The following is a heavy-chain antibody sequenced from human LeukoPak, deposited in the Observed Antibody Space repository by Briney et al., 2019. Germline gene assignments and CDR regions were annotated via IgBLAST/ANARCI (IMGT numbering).Heavy chain of an antibody. D-gene: IGHD1-26*01. CDR2: IYDRGST. Sequence: SETLSLTCTVTGACISSHYCCWIRQTPGTGLEWIGDIYDRGSTTYNPSLKSRVSISVDTSRNQFSLNLRSVTAADTAVYYCAKIEVGRFDPWGQGTLVTVSS. CDR3: AKIEVGRFDP. CDR1: GACISSHY. V-gene: IGHV4-59*11. J-gene: IGHJ5*02.